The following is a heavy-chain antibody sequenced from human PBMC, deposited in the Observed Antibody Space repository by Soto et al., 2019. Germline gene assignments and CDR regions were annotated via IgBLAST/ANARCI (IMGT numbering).Heavy chain of an antibody. J-gene: IGHJ4*02. CDR1: GFTFSSYG. CDR2: IWYDGSNK. D-gene: IGHD1-1*01. CDR3: ARKLQDVTLFDY. Sequence: ESGGGVVQPGRSLRLSCAASGFTFSSYGMHWVRQAPGKGLEWVAVIWYDGSNKYYADSVKGRFTISRDNSKNTLYLQMNSLRAEDTAVYYCARKLQDVTLFDYWGQGTLVTVSS. V-gene: IGHV3-33*01.